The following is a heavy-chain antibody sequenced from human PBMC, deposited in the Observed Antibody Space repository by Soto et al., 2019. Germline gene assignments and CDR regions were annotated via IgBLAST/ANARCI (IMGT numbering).Heavy chain of an antibody. D-gene: IGHD2-2*01. CDR3: DRARGYCSSNSCRNIMHKWLDH. V-gene: IGHV4-30-4*02. Sequence: PSDTLCLTCTVSVFSISSLYYDWSLIRQPPGKCLELIGYIYYIGSTYYNPSLKSRVTISLDTSKNQFYLKLSSVTSADTAVYYCDRARGYCSSNSCRNIMHKWLDHWGKGNLVTVSS. CDR2: IYYIGST. CDR1: VFSISSLYYD. J-gene: IGHJ5*02.